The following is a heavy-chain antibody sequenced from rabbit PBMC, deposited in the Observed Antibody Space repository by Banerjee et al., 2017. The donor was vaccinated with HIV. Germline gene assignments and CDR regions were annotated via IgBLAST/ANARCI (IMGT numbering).Heavy chain of an antibody. J-gene: IGHJ4*01. V-gene: IGHV1S47*01. D-gene: IGHD8-1*01. CDR2: ICTGSAST. CDR1: GFDFSSNA. Sequence: QEQLVESGGGLVQPGGSLTLSCKASGFDFSSNAMCWVRQAPGKGLELIACICTGSASTWYASWVNGRFTISRSTSLNTVDLKMTSLTAADTATYFCARDDASSSYYTTYFNLWGQGTLVTVS. CDR3: ARDDASSSYYTTYFNL.